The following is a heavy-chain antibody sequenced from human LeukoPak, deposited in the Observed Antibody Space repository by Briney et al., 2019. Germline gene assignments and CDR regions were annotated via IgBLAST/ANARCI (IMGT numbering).Heavy chain of an antibody. CDR1: GFTFSNAW. J-gene: IGHJ6*02. CDR2: SKSKTDGGTT. CDR3: ITGTRAYYYHGMDV. Sequence: GGSLRLSCAASGFTFSNAWMSWVRQAPGKGLEWVGRSKSKTDGGTTDYAAPVRGRFTISRDDSKNTLFLEMNSLKIEDTAVYYCITGTRAYYYHGMDVWGQGTTVTVSS. V-gene: IGHV3-15*01. D-gene: IGHD1-1*01.